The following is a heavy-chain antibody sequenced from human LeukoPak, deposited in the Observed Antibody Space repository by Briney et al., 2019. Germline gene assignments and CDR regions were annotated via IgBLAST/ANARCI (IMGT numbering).Heavy chain of an antibody. V-gene: IGHV3-23*01. CDR3: ARDDYGGNSGDY. J-gene: IGHJ4*02. CDR1: GFTFSSYA. Sequence: PGGSLRLSCSASGFTFSSYAVSWVRQAPGKGLEWVSAISVSGAGTYYADSVKGRFTISRDNSKNTLYLQMNSLRAEDTAVYYCARDDYGGNSGDYWGQGTLVTVSS. CDR2: ISVSGAGT. D-gene: IGHD4-23*01.